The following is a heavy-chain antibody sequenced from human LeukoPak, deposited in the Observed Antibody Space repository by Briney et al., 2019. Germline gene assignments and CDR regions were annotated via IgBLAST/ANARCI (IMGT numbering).Heavy chain of an antibody. CDR2: IYYSGST. D-gene: IGHD6-19*01. V-gene: IGHV4-59*08. CDR1: GGSISSYY. CDR3: ARVTGIAVTGTYY. Sequence: TASETLSLTCTVSGGSISSYYWSWIRQPPGKGLEWIGYIYYSGSTNYNPSLKSRVTISVDTSKNQFSLKLSSVTAADTAVYYCARVTGIAVTGTYYWGQGTLVTVSS. J-gene: IGHJ4*02.